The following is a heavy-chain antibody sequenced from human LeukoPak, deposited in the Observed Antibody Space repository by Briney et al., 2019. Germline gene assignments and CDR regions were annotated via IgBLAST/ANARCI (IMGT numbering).Heavy chain of an antibody. J-gene: IGHJ1*01. CDR1: GGSISSRTYY. V-gene: IGHV4-39*01. Sequence: PSETLSLTCTVSGGSISSRTYYWGWIRQPPGKGLEWIGSIYFSGSTYYNPSLKSRVSVSVDTSKNQFSLTLSSVTAADTAVYYCARPYSSTWRGGFQHWGQGTLVTVSS. D-gene: IGHD6-13*01. CDR2: IYFSGST. CDR3: ARPYSSTWRGGFQH.